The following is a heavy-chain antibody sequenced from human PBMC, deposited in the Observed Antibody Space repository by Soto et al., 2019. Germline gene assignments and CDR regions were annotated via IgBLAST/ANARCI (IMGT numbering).Heavy chain of an antibody. CDR2: IYYSGST. D-gene: IGHD4-17*01. J-gene: IGHJ4*02. V-gene: IGHV4-59*08. CDR1: GGSISSYY. CDR3: ARTTYDYGDYSYFDY. Sequence: SEILSLTCTVSGGSISSYYWSWIRQPPGKGLEWIGYIYYSGSTNYNPSLKSRVTISVDTSKNQFSLKLSSVTAADTAMFYCARTTYDYGDYSYFDYWGQGTLVTVSS.